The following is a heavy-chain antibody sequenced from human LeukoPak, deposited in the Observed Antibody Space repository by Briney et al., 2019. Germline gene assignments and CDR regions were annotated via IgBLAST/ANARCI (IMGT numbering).Heavy chain of an antibody. Sequence: PSETLSLTCAVYGGSFSGYYWSWIRQPPGKGLEWIGEINHSGSTNYNPSLKSRVAISVDTSKNQFSLKLSSVTAADTAVYYCARGRFLSPFDYWGQGTLVTVSS. J-gene: IGHJ4*02. V-gene: IGHV4-34*01. D-gene: IGHD3-10*01. CDR3: ARGRFLSPFDY. CDR1: GGSFSGYY. CDR2: INHSGST.